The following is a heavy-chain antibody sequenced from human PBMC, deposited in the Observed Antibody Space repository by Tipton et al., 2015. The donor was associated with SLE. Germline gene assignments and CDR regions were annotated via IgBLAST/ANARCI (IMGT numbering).Heavy chain of an antibody. V-gene: IGHV3-21*01. D-gene: IGHD3-22*01. CDR3: ARDTLITMIVPPV. J-gene: IGHJ3*01. CDR1: GFSFSSYS. CDR2: IYSGGST. Sequence: SLRLSCAASGFSFSSYSMNWVRQAPGKGPEWVSVIYSGGSTDYADSVKGRFTISRDNAKNSLYLQMNSLRAEDTAVYYCARDTLITMIVPPVWGQGTTVTVSS.